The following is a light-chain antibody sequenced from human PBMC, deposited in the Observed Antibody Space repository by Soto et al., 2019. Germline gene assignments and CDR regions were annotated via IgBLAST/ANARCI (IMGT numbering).Light chain of an antibody. V-gene: IGKV1-39*01. CDR3: QKYNSAPHT. Sequence: DIQMTQSPSSLSASVGDRVTITCRASQSISSYLNWYQQKPGKAPKLLIYAASILQSGVPSRFSGSGSGTDFTLTISSLQPEDVATYYCQKYNSAPHTFGGGTKVDIK. CDR2: AAS. CDR1: QSISSY. J-gene: IGKJ4*01.